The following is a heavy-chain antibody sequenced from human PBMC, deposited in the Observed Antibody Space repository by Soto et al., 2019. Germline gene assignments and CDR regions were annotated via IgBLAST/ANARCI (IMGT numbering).Heavy chain of an antibody. Sequence: QITLKESGPTLVKPTQTLTLTCTFSGFSLSISGVGVGWIRQPPGKALEWLAVIYWDDDKRYSPSLKSRLTITKDTSKNQVVLTMTNMDPVDTATYHCAHEIYSYGPDYWGQGTLVTV. CDR2: IYWDDDK. V-gene: IGHV2-5*02. CDR1: GFSLSISGVG. J-gene: IGHJ4*02. CDR3: AHEIYSYGPDY. D-gene: IGHD5-18*01.